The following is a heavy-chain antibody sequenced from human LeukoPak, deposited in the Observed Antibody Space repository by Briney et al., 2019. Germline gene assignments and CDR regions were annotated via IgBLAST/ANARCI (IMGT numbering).Heavy chain of an antibody. Sequence: GGSLRLSCAASGFTFSSYWMHWVRQVPGKGLVWVSRINSDGTTSYADSMKGRFTISRNNAKNTLYLQMNNLRVEDTAVYYCARDGSLPDYWGQGTLVTVSS. CDR3: ARDGSLPDY. V-gene: IGHV3-74*01. CDR1: GFTFSSYW. J-gene: IGHJ4*02. CDR2: INSDGTT.